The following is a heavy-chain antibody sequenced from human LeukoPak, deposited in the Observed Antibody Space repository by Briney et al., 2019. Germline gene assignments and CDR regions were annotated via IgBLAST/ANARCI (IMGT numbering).Heavy chain of an antibody. CDR1: GFTFSSYG. CDR3: AKPDYGDGSAY. V-gene: IGHV3-23*01. J-gene: IGHJ4*02. Sequence: PGGSLRLSCAASGFTFSSYGMSWVRQAPGKGLEWVSGISGSGGSTYYADSVKGRFTISRDNSKNTLYLQMNSLRAEDTAVYYCAKPDYGDGSAYWGQGTLVTVSS. CDR2: ISGSGGST. D-gene: IGHD4-17*01.